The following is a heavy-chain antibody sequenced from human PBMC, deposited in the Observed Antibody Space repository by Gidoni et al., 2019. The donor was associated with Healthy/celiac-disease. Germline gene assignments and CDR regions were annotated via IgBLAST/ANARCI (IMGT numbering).Heavy chain of an antibody. Sequence: EVQLVESGGGLVKPGGSLRLSCAASGFPFSSYGMNWVRQAPGKGLEWVSSISSSSSYIYYADSVKGRFTISRDNAKNSLYLQMNSLRAEDTAVYYCARDRTIYSSRTFDYWGQGTLVTVSS. V-gene: IGHV3-21*01. CDR3: ARDRTIYSSRTFDY. CDR2: ISSSSSYI. J-gene: IGHJ4*02. CDR1: GFPFSSYG. D-gene: IGHD6-13*01.